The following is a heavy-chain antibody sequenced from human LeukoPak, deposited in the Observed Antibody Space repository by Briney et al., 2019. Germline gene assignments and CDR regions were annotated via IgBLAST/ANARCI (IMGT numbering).Heavy chain of an antibody. J-gene: IGHJ4*02. V-gene: IGHV4-34*01. CDR2: INHSGST. D-gene: IGHD6-19*01. CDR1: GGSFSGYY. Sequence: PSETLSLTCAVYGGSFSGYYWSWICQPPGKGLEWIGEINHSGSTNYNPSLKSRVTISVDTSKNQFSLKLSSVTAADTAVYYCARTGERGSGWAIRRSDPHRKYFDYWGQGTLVTVSS. CDR3: ARTGERGSGWAIRRSDPHRKYFDY.